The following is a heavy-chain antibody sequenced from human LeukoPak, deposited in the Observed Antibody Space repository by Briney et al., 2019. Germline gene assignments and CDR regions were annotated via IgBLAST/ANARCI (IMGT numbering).Heavy chain of an antibody. V-gene: IGHV3-23*01. J-gene: IGHJ4*02. Sequence: GGSLRLSCAASGFTFSSYAMSWVRQAPGKGLEWVSAISGSNGNTYYADSVKGRSTISRDNSKNTLYLQMNSLRAEDTAVYYCAKESRPYYYDSSGYYPALDYWGQGTLVTVSS. CDR2: ISGSNGNT. CDR3: AKESRPYYYDSSGYYPALDY. CDR1: GFTFSSYA. D-gene: IGHD3-22*01.